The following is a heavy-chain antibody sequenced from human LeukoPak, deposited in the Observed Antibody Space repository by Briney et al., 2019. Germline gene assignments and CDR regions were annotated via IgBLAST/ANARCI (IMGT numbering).Heavy chain of an antibody. V-gene: IGHV1-8*01. CDR3: ASVIDSGRYFPYYFDY. D-gene: IGHD3-22*01. Sequence: GASVKVSFKCSVYTFTSYDINWVRQAIRQALEWMGWMNPNSGYTGNAQKFQGRVTMTRNTSIYTASMELSSLSSEDTAVYYCASVIDSGRYFPYYFDYWGHRTPVTVSS. CDR1: VYTFTSYD. J-gene: IGHJ4*01. CDR2: MNPNSGYT.